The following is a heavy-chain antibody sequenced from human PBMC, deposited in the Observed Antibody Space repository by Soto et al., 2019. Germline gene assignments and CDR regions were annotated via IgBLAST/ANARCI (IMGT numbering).Heavy chain of an antibody. Sequence: QVQLVQSGAEVKKPGASVKVSCKASGFTFSAYYIYWVRQAPGQGLEWFGWINPNSGGTNNAQKLQGRVNMTRDTATSTVYMELSALISDDTAVYFCARSLLDEYSSSWRSAYYGMDVWGQGTTVTVSS. CDR1: GFTFSAYY. J-gene: IGHJ6*02. CDR2: INPNSGGT. V-gene: IGHV1-2*02. D-gene: IGHD2-2*01. CDR3: ARSLLDEYSSSWRSAYYGMDV.